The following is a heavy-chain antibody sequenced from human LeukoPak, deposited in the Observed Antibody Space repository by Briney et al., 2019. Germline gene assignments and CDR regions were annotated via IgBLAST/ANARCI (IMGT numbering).Heavy chain of an antibody. CDR3: ARHYGDYPLYFDY. CDR1: GGSISSYY. D-gene: IGHD4-17*01. J-gene: IGHJ4*02. Sequence: NPSETLSLTCTVSGGSISSYYWSWIRQPPGKGLEWIGYIYYSGSTNYNPSLKSRVTISVDTSRNQFSLKLSSVTAADTAVYYCARHYGDYPLYFDYWGQGTLVTVPS. V-gene: IGHV4-59*08. CDR2: IYYSGST.